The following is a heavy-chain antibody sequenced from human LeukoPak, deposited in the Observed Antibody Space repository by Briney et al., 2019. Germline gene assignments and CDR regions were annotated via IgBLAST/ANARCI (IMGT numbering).Heavy chain of an antibody. J-gene: IGHJ4*02. CDR3: TTEQSLEWLFETQSFDY. CDR2: IKSKTDGGTT. D-gene: IGHD3-3*01. CDR1: GSTFSNAW. Sequence: GGSLRLSCAASGSTFSNAWMSWVRQVPGKGLEWVGRIKSKTDGGTTDYAAPVKGRFTISRGDSKNTLYLQMNSLKTEDTAVYYCTTEQSLEWLFETQSFDYWGQGTLVTVSS. V-gene: IGHV3-15*01.